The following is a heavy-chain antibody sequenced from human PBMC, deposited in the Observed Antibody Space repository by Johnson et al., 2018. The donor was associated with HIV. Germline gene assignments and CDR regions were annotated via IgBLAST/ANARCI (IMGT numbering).Heavy chain of an antibody. Sequence: VQLVESGGSLVKPGGSLRLSCAASGFSFSNTWMSWVRQAPGKGLEWVARIKSKSDGGTTDYAAPVKGRFTISREDSKNTLYLQMNSLKTEDTAVYYCTTDLIVVIPIGAFDVWGQGTTVTV. V-gene: IGHV3-15*01. D-gene: IGHD3-16*01. CDR3: TTDLIVVIPIGAFDV. CDR2: IKSKSDGGTT. J-gene: IGHJ3*01. CDR1: GFSFSNTW.